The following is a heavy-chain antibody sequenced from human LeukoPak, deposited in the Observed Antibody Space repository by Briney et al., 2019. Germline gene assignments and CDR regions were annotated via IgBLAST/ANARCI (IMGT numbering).Heavy chain of an antibody. CDR3: ARDEGDSSGYYYGYFDY. Sequence: ASVKVSCKASGYTFTSYGISWVRQAPGQGLEWMGWISAYNGNTNYAQKLQGRVTMTTDTSTSTAYMELSSLRSEDTAVYYCARDEGDSSGYYYGYFDYWGQGTLVTVSS. V-gene: IGHV1-18*04. CDR2: ISAYNGNT. J-gene: IGHJ4*02. CDR1: GYTFTSYG. D-gene: IGHD3-22*01.